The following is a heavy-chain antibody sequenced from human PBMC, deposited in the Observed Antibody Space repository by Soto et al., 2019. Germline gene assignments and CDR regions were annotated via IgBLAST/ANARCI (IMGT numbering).Heavy chain of an antibody. V-gene: IGHV4-34*01. CDR1: GGSFSSYY. J-gene: IGHJ4*02. D-gene: IGHD6-13*01. CDR2: INHSGVT. Sequence: SETLSLTCTVYGGSFSSYYWTWIRQTPGRGLEWIGEINHSGVTNYNPSLKSRVTVSKDTSKSLFSLKLTSVTAADTAVYYCATGQQLALFXHWGQGTLVTVSS. CDR3: ATGQQLALFXH.